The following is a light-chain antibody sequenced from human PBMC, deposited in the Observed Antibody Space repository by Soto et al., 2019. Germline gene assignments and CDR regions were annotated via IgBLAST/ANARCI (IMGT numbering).Light chain of an antibody. Sequence: DIVMTQSPDSLAVSLGARATINCKSSQSVLYISNNKNYLAWYQQKPGQPPRLLIYWASTRESGVPDRFSGSGSGTDFTLTISSLQAEDVAVYYCQQYYSSITFGQGTRLEIK. CDR3: QQYYSSIT. V-gene: IGKV4-1*01. CDR1: QSVLYISNNKNY. J-gene: IGKJ5*01. CDR2: WAS.